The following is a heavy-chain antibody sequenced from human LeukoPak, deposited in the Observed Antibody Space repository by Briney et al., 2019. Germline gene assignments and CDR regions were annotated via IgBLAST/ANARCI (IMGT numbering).Heavy chain of an antibody. D-gene: IGHD5-24*01. CDR3: VRADGRDGYRGLVDY. CDR1: TRSLRMYH. CDR2: INHSGGT. V-gene: IGHV4-34*01. Sequence: SETLSPTCALITRSLRMYHCACDRQPPGKGLDWIGEINHSGGTNYNPSLKSRVTMSVDTSRKQFSLKLNSVTAPDAAMYYCVRADGRDGYRGLVDYWGQGTLVTVSS. J-gene: IGHJ4*02.